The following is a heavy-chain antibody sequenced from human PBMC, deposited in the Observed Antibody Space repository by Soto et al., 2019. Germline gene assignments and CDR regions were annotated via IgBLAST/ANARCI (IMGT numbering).Heavy chain of an antibody. V-gene: IGHV3-11*06. D-gene: IGHD3-3*01. Sequence: GGALRLSCAASGFTFSDYYMCWIRQAPGQGQEWVSYISSSSSYTNYADSVKGRFTISRDNAKNSLSLQMNSLRAEDTAVYYCARDENYDFWSGYPPPSYGMDVWGQGTTVTVSS. J-gene: IGHJ6*02. CDR3: ARDENYDFWSGYPPPSYGMDV. CDR1: GFTFSDYY. CDR2: ISSSSSYT.